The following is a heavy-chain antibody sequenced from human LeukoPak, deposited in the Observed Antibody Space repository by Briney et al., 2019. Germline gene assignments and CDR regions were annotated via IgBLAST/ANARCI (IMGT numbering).Heavy chain of an antibody. V-gene: IGHV4-59*05. J-gene: IGHJ4*02. D-gene: IGHD6-6*01. Sequence: PSEALSLTCTVSGGSISSYYWSWIRQPPGKGLEWIGSIYYSGSAYYNPSLKSRVTISVDTSKNQFSLKLLSVTAADTAVYYCAEGLYSSSQFDCWGQGTLVTVSS. CDR1: GGSISSYY. CDR3: AEGLYSSSQFDC. CDR2: IYYSGSA.